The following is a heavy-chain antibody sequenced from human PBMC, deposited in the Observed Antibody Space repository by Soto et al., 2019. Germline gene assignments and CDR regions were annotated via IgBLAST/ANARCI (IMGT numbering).Heavy chain of an antibody. Sequence: QVQLVQSGAEVKKPGASVKVSCKASGYTFTSYGISWVRQAPGQGLEWMGWISAYNGNTKYAQKLQGRVTMATDTPASTAYMELRRLRSDDTAVYYWARHSGSYHGGYWGQGTLFTLSP. CDR3: ARHSGSYHGGY. V-gene: IGHV1-18*01. CDR1: GYTFTSYG. J-gene: IGHJ4*02. CDR2: ISAYNGNT. D-gene: IGHD1-26*01.